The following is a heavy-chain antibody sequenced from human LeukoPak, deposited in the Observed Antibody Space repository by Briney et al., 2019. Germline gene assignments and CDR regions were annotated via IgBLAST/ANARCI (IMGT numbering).Heavy chain of an antibody. J-gene: IGHJ6*02. Sequence: ASVKVSCKASGYTFTSYGISWVRQAPGQGLGWMGWISAYNGNTNYAQKLQGRVTMTTDTSTSTAYMELRSLRSDDTAVYYCARNMRIQLWLPPYYYYGMDVWGQGTTVTVSS. CDR1: GYTFTSYG. CDR2: ISAYNGNT. CDR3: ARNMRIQLWLPPYYYYGMDV. V-gene: IGHV1-18*01. D-gene: IGHD5-18*01.